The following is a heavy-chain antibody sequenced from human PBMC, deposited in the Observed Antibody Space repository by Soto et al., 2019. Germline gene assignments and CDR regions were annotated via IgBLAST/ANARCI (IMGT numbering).Heavy chain of an antibody. CDR3: TTASRLGYGSGSYYAY. D-gene: IGHD3-10*01. CDR2: IKSKTDGGTT. CDR1: AFPFTNAW. V-gene: IGHV3-15*01. J-gene: IGHJ4*02. Sequence: GGSRRLSCASSAFPFTNAWMSWVRQAPGKGLEWVGRIKSKTDGGTTDYAAPVKGRFTMSRDDSKNTLYLQMNSLKTEDTAVYYCTTASRLGYGSGSYYAYWGQGT.